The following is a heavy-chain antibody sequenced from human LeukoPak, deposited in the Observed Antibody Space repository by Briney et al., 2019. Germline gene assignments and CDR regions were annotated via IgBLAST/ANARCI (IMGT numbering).Heavy chain of an antibody. V-gene: IGHV3-23*01. CDR2: ISSSGGTA. Sequence: GGSLRLSCAASGFTVKSYVMTWLRQAPGKGLEWVSGISSSGGTAYYTDSVKGRFTISRDNSKNTVFLQMNSLRAEDTAMYYCARQMQSHGNFDSWGQGALVTVSS. CDR1: GFTVKSYV. J-gene: IGHJ4*02. CDR3: ARQMQSHGNFDS. D-gene: IGHD1-26*01.